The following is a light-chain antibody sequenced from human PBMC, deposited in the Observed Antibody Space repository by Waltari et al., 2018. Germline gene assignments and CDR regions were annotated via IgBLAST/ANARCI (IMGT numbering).Light chain of an antibody. V-gene: IGKV3-20*01. CDR3: QQYGSSPWT. Sequence: DIVLTQSPGTLSLSPGERATLSCRASESLSSTYLGWYQQKPGQAPRLLIYGASRRATGIPDRFSDSGSGTDFTLTISRLEPEDFAVYYCQQYGSSPWTFGQGTNVDIQ. CDR2: GAS. J-gene: IGKJ1*01. CDR1: ESLSSTY.